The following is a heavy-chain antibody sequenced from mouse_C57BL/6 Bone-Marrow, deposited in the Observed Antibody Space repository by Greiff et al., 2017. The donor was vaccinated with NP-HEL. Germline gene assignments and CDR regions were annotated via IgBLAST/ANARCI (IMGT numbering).Heavy chain of an antibody. CDR3: AAFYYGYDDEAMDY. Sequence: VQLVESGPGLVAPSQSLSITCTVSGFSLTSYGVDWVRQPPGKGLEWLGVIWGGGSTNYNSALMSRLSISKDNSKSQVFFKMISLQTADTAMEYCAAFYYGYDDEAMDYWGQGTSVTVAS. J-gene: IGHJ4*01. CDR2: IWGGGST. CDR1: GFSLTSYG. V-gene: IGHV2-9*01. D-gene: IGHD2-2*01.